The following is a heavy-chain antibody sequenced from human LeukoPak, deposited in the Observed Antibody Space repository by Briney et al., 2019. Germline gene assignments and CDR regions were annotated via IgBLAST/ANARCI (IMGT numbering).Heavy chain of an antibody. Sequence: GGSLRLSCAASGFTFSSYAMHRVRQAPGKGLEWVAVISYDGSNKYYADSVKGRFTISRDNSKNTLYLQMNSLRAEDTAVYYCAKDRGRYYYGSGSGPDYWGQGTLVTVSS. CDR1: GFTFSSYA. V-gene: IGHV3-30*04. CDR2: ISYDGSNK. CDR3: AKDRGRYYYGSGSGPDY. J-gene: IGHJ4*02. D-gene: IGHD3-10*01.